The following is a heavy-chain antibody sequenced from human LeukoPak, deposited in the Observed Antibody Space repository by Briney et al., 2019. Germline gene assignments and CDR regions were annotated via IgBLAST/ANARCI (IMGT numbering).Heavy chain of an antibody. Sequence: SQTLSLTCAISGDSVSSNSVARSWIRQSPSRGLEWLGRTFYRSKWYIDYAESVKSRISINPDTSKNQFSLQLNSVTPEDTAVYYCARDAGAARYHGMDVWGQGTTVTVPS. CDR3: ARDAGAARYHGMDV. CDR2: TFYRSKWYI. D-gene: IGHD6-13*01. CDR1: GDSVSSNSVA. V-gene: IGHV6-1*01. J-gene: IGHJ6*02.